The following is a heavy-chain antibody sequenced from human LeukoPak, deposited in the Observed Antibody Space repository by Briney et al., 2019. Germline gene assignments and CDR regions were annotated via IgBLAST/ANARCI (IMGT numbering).Heavy chain of an antibody. CDR1: GFTFSSYS. Sequence: GGSLRLSCAASGFTFSSYSMNWVRQAPGKGLEWVSSITSSSRYIYYADSVKGRFTISRDNAKNSLYLQMNSLRAEDTAVYYCARHVVAVGFDYWGQGTLVTVSS. J-gene: IGHJ4*02. V-gene: IGHV3-21*01. CDR3: ARHVVAVGFDY. CDR2: ITSSSRYI. D-gene: IGHD3-22*01.